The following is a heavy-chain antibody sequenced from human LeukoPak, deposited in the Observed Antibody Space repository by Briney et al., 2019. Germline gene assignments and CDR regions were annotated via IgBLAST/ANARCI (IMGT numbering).Heavy chain of an antibody. Sequence: GGSLRLSCAASGFTFSDYAMNWVRQAPGKGLEWVGRIKSKTDGGTTDYAAPVKGRFTISRDDSKNTLYLQMNSLKTEDTAVYYCTTAQGELIEFDYWGQGTLVTVSS. V-gene: IGHV3-15*07. D-gene: IGHD3-16*01. CDR3: TTAQGELIEFDY. J-gene: IGHJ4*02. CDR1: GFTFSDYA. CDR2: IKSKTDGGTT.